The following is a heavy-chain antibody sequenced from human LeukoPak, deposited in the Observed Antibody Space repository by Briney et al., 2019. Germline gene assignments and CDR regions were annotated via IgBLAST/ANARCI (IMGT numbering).Heavy chain of an antibody. CDR1: GGSVSSGSYY. CDR2: IYTSGST. Sequence: SETLSLTCTVSGGSVSSGSYYWSWIRQPAGKGLEWIGRIYTSGSTNYNPSLKSRVTISVDTSKNQFSLKLSSVTAADTAVYYCARELLHYYYYMDVWGKGTTVTISS. D-gene: IGHD2-15*01. V-gene: IGHV4-61*02. J-gene: IGHJ6*03. CDR3: ARELLHYYYYMDV.